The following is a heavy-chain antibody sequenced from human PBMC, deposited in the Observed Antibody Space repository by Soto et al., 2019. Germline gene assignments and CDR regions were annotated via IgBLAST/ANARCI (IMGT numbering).Heavy chain of an antibody. V-gene: IGHV3-23*01. CDR2: ISGSGGST. CDR3: AKDDYDILTGYYWIDY. D-gene: IGHD3-9*01. J-gene: IGHJ4*02. Sequence: GGSLRLSCAASGFTFSSYAMSWVRQAPGKGLEWVSAISGSGGSTYYADSVKGRFTISRDNSKNTRYLQMNSLRAEDTAVYYCAKDDYDILTGYYWIDYWGQGTLVTVSS. CDR1: GFTFSSYA.